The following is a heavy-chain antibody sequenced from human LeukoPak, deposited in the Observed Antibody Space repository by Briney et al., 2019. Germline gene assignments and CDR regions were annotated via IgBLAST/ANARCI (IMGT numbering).Heavy chain of an antibody. D-gene: IGHD4-17*01. CDR2: ISGSGGST. Sequence: GGSLRLSCAASGFTFSSYAMSWVRQAPGKGLEWVSGISGSGGSTYYADSVKGRFTISRDNSKNTMYLQMNSLSAEDTAVYYCAKRNYGEIDYWGQGTLVTVSS. CDR3: AKRNYGEIDY. CDR1: GFTFSSYA. V-gene: IGHV3-23*01. J-gene: IGHJ4*02.